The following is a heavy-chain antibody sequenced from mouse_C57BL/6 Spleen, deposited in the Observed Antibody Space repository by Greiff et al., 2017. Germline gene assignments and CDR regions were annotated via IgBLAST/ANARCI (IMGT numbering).Heavy chain of an antibody. J-gene: IGHJ4*01. V-gene: IGHV5-16*01. D-gene: IGHD2-1*01. Sequence: EVKLVESEGGLVQPGSSMKLSCTASGFTFSDYYMAWVRQVPEKGLEWVANINYDGSSTYYLDSLKSRFIISRDNAKNILYLQMSSLKSEDTATYYCARGGNYPYAMDYWGQGTSVTVSS. CDR3: ARGGNYPYAMDY. CDR2: INYDGSST. CDR1: GFTFSDYY.